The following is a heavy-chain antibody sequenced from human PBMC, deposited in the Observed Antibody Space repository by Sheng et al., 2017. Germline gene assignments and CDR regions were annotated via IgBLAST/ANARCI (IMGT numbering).Heavy chain of an antibody. J-gene: IGHJ4*02. CDR3: GRGQWLVPSGGERQIDY. CDR2: IWYDGNNK. CDR1: GFIFSNYG. Sequence: QVQLVESGGGVVQPGRSLRLSCAASGFIFSNYGIHWVRQAPGKGLEWVAVIWYDGNNKYYTDSVKGRFTISRDNSKNTVYLQMNSLRAEDTAVYYCGRGQWLVPSGGERQIDYWGQGTLVTVSS. D-gene: IGHD6-19*01. V-gene: IGHV3-33*01.